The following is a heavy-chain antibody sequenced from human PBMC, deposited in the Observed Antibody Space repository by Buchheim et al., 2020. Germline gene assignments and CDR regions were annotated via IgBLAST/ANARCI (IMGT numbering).Heavy chain of an antibody. CDR3: ARLAPAAMYYYGMDV. V-gene: IGHV5-10-1*03. CDR2: IDPSDSYT. Sequence: EVQLVQSGAEVKKPGGSLRISGKGSGYSFTSSWISWLRQMPGKGLGWMGRIDPSDSYTNYTPSFQAHAPISADKSISTAYPQWSSLKASDTAMYYCARLAPAAMYYYGMDVWGQGTT. CDR1: GYSFTSSW. J-gene: IGHJ6*02. D-gene: IGHD2-2*01.